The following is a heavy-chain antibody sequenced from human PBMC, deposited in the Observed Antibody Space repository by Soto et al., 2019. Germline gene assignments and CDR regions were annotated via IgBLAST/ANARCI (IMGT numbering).Heavy chain of an antibody. J-gene: IGHJ6*02. Sequence: EVQLVESGGGLAQPGGSLRLSCAASGFTLTNYWMHWVRQAPGKGLVWVSRINSNGRSITYADSVKGRFTISRDNATNTLYLQMNSLRAEDTAVYYCARGGAARAYYYYGMDVWGQGTTVTVSS. CDR2: INSNGRSI. V-gene: IGHV3-74*01. CDR3: ARGGAARAYYYYGMDV. D-gene: IGHD6-13*01. CDR1: GFTLTNYW.